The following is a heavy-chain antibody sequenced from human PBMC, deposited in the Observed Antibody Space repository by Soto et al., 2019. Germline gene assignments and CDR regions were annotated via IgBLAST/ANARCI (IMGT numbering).Heavy chain of an antibody. J-gene: IGHJ4*02. CDR2: LSAIDNT. D-gene: IGHD6-13*01. CDR1: GLTFSRHA. V-gene: IGHV3-23*01. CDR3: AKDPRAYSTNMGYYVDY. Sequence: EVQLLESGGGLVQPGRSLRLSCAASGLTFSRHAMSWVRQAPGKGLEWVSTLSAIDNTYYADSVKGRFIISRDISKNTLSLQMNSLRVDDTAVYYCAKDPRAYSTNMGYYVDYWGQGSLVTVSP.